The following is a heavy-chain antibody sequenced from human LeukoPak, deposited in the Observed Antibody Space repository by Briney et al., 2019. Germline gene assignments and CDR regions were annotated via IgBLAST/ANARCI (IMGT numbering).Heavy chain of an antibody. V-gene: IGHV3-30-3*01. CDR3: ARDSVASLRVRYFDY. CDR2: ISYDGSNK. CDR1: GFTFSSYA. Sequence: GGSLRLSSAASGFTFSSYAMHWVRQAPGKGLEWVAVISYDGSNKYYADSVKGRFTISRDSSKNTLYLQMNSLRAEDTAVYYCARDSVASLRVRYFDYWGQGTLVTVSS. D-gene: IGHD4-17*01. J-gene: IGHJ4*02.